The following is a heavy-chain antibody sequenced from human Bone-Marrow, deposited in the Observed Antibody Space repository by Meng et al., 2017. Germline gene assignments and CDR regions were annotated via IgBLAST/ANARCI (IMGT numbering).Heavy chain of an antibody. Sequence: QVPPQQWGAGLLKPSATLSLTCAVYGGSFSGYYWSWIRQPPGKGLEWIGEINHSGSTNYNPSLKSRVTISVDTSKNQFSLKLSSVTAADTAVYYCARGRGTMPYWYFDLWGRGTLVTVSS. J-gene: IGHJ2*01. CDR2: INHSGST. CDR1: GGSFSGYY. V-gene: IGHV4-34*01. CDR3: ARGRGTMPYWYFDL. D-gene: IGHD2-2*01.